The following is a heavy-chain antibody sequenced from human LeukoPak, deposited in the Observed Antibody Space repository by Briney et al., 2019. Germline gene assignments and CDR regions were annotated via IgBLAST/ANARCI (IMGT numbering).Heavy chain of an antibody. D-gene: IGHD2-21*02. V-gene: IGHV3-30-3*01. CDR3: AKDVGLVTARFYSFDY. CDR2: ISYDGSNK. Sequence: GGSLRLSCAASGFTFRTYAMHWLRQAPGKGLEWVALISYDGSNKYYAESVKGRFTISRDNSKNTLLLQMNSLRAEDTALYYCAKDVGLVTARFYSFDYWGQGTLVTVSS. CDR1: GFTFRTYA. J-gene: IGHJ4*02.